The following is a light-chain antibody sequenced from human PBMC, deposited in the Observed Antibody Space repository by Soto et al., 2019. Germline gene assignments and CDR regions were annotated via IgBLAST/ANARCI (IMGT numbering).Light chain of an antibody. J-gene: IGKJ4*01. CDR1: HTISSS. V-gene: IGKV1-39*01. Sequence: DIQMTQSPSSLSASVGDRITITCRASHTISSSLNWYQQKPGKAPELLIYAASSLQSGVPSRFSGSGSGSDFTLTISSLQPEDFATYYCQQSYSSPLTFGGGTKVEIK. CDR2: AAS. CDR3: QQSYSSPLT.